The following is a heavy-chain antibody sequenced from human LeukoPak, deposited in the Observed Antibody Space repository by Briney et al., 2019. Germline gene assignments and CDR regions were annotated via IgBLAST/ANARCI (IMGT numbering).Heavy chain of an antibody. CDR2: INHSGST. J-gene: IGHJ4*02. CDR3: AMGYSYGYVPFDY. V-gene: IGHV4-34*01. D-gene: IGHD5-18*01. Sequence: SETLSLTCAVYGGSFSGYYWSWIRQPPGKGLEWIGEINHSGSTNYNPSLKSRVTISVDTSKNQFSLKLSSVTAADTAVYYCAMGYSYGYVPFDYWGQGTLVTVSS. CDR1: GGSFSGYY.